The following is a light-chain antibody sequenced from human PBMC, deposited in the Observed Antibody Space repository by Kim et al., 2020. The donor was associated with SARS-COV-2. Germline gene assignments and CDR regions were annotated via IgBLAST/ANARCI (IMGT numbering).Light chain of an antibody. Sequence: QSVLAQPPSVSGAPGQRVTLSCTGNSSNIGAPYDVHWYQQLPGTAPKFLIYGNTNRPSGVPDRFSGSKSGTSASLAITGLQAEDEAEYFCQSYDNSLGLWVFGGGTKVTVL. J-gene: IGLJ3*02. CDR3: QSYDNSLGLWV. CDR2: GNT. V-gene: IGLV1-40*01. CDR1: SSNIGAPYD.